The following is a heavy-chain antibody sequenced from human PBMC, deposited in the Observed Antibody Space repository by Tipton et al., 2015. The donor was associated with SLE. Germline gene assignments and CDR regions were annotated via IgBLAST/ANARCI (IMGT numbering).Heavy chain of an antibody. D-gene: IGHD3/OR15-3a*01. CDR3: QRTLSFLGRSRQADDF. Sequence: TLSLTCNVSGYSITSGYFWGWVRQPPGKGLEWIGVVYHSGLTYSNPSLKSRLTISVDTPKNQFSLKLSSVTAADTAMYYCQRTLSFLGRSRQADDFWGQGTLVTVSS. V-gene: IGHV4-38-2*02. CDR2: VYHSGLT. J-gene: IGHJ4*02. CDR1: GYSITSGYF.